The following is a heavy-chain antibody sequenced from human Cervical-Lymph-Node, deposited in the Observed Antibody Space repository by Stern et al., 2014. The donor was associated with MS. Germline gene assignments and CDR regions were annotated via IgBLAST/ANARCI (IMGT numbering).Heavy chain of an antibody. CDR1: GGTFSKFP. D-gene: IGHD6-13*01. CDR2: IFPVFGTP. Sequence: QVQLVQSGAEVTKPGSSVKVSCKASGGTFSKFPSSWVRQAPGKGLEWMGGIFPVFGTPTYAQEFRGSVTITADVSTSTVYMELSSLRSDDTAVYYCALSSETSDRWYSLGYDLWGQGTLVTVSS. CDR3: ALSSETSDRWYSLGYDL. V-gene: IGHV1-69*01. J-gene: IGHJ5*02.